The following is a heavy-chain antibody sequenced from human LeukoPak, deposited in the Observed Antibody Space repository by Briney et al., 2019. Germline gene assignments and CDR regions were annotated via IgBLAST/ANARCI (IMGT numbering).Heavy chain of an antibody. CDR2: ISGSDGTT. J-gene: IGHJ4*02. CDR1: GFTFSNYA. V-gene: IGHV3-23*01. Sequence: GGSLRLSCAASGFTFSNYAMTWVRRAPGKGLGWVSTISGSDGTTYYADSVKGRFTISRDNSKNRLYLQMDSLRAEDTAVYYCAKGRRTTPTWGPDYWGQGNLVTVSS. CDR3: AKGRRTTPTWGPDY. D-gene: IGHD4-11*01.